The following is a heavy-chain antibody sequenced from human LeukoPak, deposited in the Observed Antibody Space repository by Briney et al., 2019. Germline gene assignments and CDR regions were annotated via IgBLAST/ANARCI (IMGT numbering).Heavy chain of an antibody. CDR2: IRSKANTYAT. D-gene: IGHD3-10*01. CDR3: TTLWELLSRGGPSDY. J-gene: IGHJ4*02. V-gene: IGHV3-73*01. CDR1: GFTFSDSA. Sequence: PGGSLRLSCAASGFTFSDSAMHWVRQASGKGLEWVGRIRSKANTYATAYAASVKGRFTISRDDSKNTAYLQMNSLKTEDTAVYYCTTLWELLSRGGPSDYWGQGTLVTVSS.